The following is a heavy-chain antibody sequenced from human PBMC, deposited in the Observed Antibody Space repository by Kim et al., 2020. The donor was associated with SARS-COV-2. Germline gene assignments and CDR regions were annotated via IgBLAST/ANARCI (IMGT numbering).Heavy chain of an antibody. CDR1: GGSISSSSYY. V-gene: IGHV4-39*01. CDR3: ASLRLYYYDSSGYYSGLGYFDL. J-gene: IGHJ2*01. D-gene: IGHD3-22*01. Sequence: SETLSLTCTVSGGSISSSSYYWGWIRQPPGKGLVWIGSIYYSGSTYYNPSLKSRVTISVDTSKNQFSLKLSSVTAADTAVYYCASLRLYYYDSSGYYSGLGYFDLWGRGTLVTVSS. CDR2: IYYSGST.